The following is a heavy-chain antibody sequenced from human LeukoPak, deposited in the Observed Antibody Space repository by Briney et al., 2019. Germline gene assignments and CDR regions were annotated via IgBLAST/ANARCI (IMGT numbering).Heavy chain of an antibody. J-gene: IGHJ5*02. D-gene: IGHD3-9*01. Sequence: GGSLRLSCAASGFTFSGYAMNWVRQAPGKGLVWVSCISSDGSSTSYADSVKGRFTISRDNAKNTLYLQMNSLRAEDTAVYYCAPADNPWGQGTLVTVSS. CDR1: GFTFSGYA. CDR3: APADNP. CDR2: ISSDGSST. V-gene: IGHV3-74*01.